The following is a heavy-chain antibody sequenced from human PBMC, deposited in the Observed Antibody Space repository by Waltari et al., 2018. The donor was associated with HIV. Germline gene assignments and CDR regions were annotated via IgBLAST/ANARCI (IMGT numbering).Heavy chain of an antibody. D-gene: IGHD2-15*01. V-gene: IGHV3-30*01. Sequence: QVHLVESGGGVVQPGRSLRLSCAASGFTFSSYAIHWVRQAPGKGVEWVARKSYDGSNKYYADSVKGRFTISRDDSKNTLYLQMNSLRAEDTSVYYCARDTGYCSFGSCSYNWLDPWGQGTLVSVSS. CDR3: ARDTGYCSFGSCSYNWLDP. CDR2: KSYDGSNK. CDR1: GFTFSSYA. J-gene: IGHJ5*02.